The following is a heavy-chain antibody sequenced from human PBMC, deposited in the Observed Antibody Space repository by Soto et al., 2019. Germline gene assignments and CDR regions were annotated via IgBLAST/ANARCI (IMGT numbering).Heavy chain of an antibody. CDR2: ISYDGSNK. CDR3: AKDVRAVVGFDY. V-gene: IGHV3-30*18. CDR1: GFTFSSYG. Sequence: QVQLVESGGGVVQPGRSLRLSCAASGFTFSSYGMHWVRQAPGKGLEWVAVISYDGSNKYYADSVKGRFTISRDNSKNTLYLQMNSLRAEDTAVYYCAKDVRAVVGFDYWGQGTPVTVSS. J-gene: IGHJ4*02. D-gene: IGHD1-26*01.